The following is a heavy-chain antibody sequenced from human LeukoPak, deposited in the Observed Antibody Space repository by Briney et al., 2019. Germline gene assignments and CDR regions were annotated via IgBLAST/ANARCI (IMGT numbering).Heavy chain of an antibody. Sequence: GGSLRLSCAASGFTFGSYSMSWVRQAPGKGLEWVSAISGSGGSTYYADSVKGRFTISRDNSKNTLYLQMNSLRAEDTAVYYCAKDLWSGYKFDYWGQGTLVTVSS. J-gene: IGHJ4*02. D-gene: IGHD3-3*01. CDR2: ISGSGGST. CDR3: AKDLWSGYKFDY. V-gene: IGHV3-23*01. CDR1: GFTFGSYS.